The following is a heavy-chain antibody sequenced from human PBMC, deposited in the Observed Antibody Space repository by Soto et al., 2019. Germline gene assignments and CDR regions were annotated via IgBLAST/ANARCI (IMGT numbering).Heavy chain of an antibody. CDR1: GYSFTSYW. D-gene: IGHD3-9*01. Sequence: GESLKISCKGSGYSFTSYWISWVRQMPGKGLEWMGRIDPSDSYTNYSPSFQGHVTISADKSISTAYLQWSSLKASDTAMYYCATPRQPDFDILAGLNEPYYYNYGMDVWGQGTTVTVSS. J-gene: IGHJ6*02. CDR3: ATPRQPDFDILAGLNEPYYYNYGMDV. V-gene: IGHV5-10-1*01. CDR2: IDPSDSYT.